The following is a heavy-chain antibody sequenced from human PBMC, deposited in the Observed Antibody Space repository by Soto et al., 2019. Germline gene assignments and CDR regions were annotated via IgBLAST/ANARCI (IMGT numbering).Heavy chain of an antibody. CDR1: GFTFSSYA. Sequence: QVQLVESGGGVVQPGRSLRLSCAASGFTFSSYAMHWVRQAPGKGLEWVAVISYDGSNKYYADSVKGRFTISRDNSKNTLYRQMTSRRAADTAVYYCAREPPTHYGDDSLPTGGMDVWGQGTAVTVSS. CDR2: ISYDGSNK. V-gene: IGHV3-30-3*01. CDR3: AREPPTHYGDDSLPTGGMDV. D-gene: IGHD4-17*01. J-gene: IGHJ6*02.